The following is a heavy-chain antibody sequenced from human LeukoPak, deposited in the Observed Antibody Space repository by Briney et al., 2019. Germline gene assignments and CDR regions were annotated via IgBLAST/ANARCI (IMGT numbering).Heavy chain of an antibody. Sequence: GRSLRLSCAASGVTFSSYAMHWVRQAPGKGLEWVSVLIGSSGSTDYADSVKGRFTISRDNSKNTLFLQMNSLRAEDTAIYYCAKGAYDYIEIGYFDSWGQGTLVTVSS. V-gene: IGHV3-23*01. CDR1: GVTFSSYA. CDR2: LIGSSGST. CDR3: AKGAYDYIEIGYFDS. J-gene: IGHJ4*02. D-gene: IGHD5-12*01.